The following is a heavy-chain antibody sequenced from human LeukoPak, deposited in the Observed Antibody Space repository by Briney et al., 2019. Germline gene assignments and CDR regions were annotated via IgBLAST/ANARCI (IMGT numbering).Heavy chain of an antibody. Sequence: GGSLRLSCAASGFTFSSYWMSWVRQAPGKGLEWVANIKQDGSEKYHVDSVKGRFTISRDNAKNSLYLQMNSLRAEDTAVYYCARDFRVYYGSGRTFDYWGQGTLVTVSS. CDR3: ARDFRVYYGSGRTFDY. J-gene: IGHJ4*02. CDR2: IKQDGSEK. D-gene: IGHD3-10*01. CDR1: GFTFSSYW. V-gene: IGHV3-7*01.